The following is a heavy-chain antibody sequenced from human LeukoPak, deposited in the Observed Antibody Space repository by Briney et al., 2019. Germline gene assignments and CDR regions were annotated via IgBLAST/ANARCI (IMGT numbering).Heavy chain of an antibody. V-gene: IGHV4-59*01. CDR1: GGSISSYY. Sequence: SETLSLTCTVSGGSISSYYWSWIRQPPGKGLEWIGYIYYSGSTNYNPSLKSRVTISVDTSKNQFSLKLSSVTAADTAVYYCARQEWFGESVWFDPWGQGTLVTVSS. J-gene: IGHJ5*02. CDR3: ARQEWFGESVWFDP. D-gene: IGHD3-10*01. CDR2: IYYSGST.